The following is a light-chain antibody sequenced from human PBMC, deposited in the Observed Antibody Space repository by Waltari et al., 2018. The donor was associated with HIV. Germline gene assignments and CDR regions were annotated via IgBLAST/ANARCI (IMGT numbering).Light chain of an antibody. Sequence: EVVMTQSPAILSVSPGEGATLSCRASQSVRSNFAWYQQKPGQAPRLLIYAISTRATGIPARFSGGGSGTEFTLTISSPQSEDFAVYYCQQYNTWPLTFGGGTRVEIK. CDR1: QSVRSN. J-gene: IGKJ4*01. V-gene: IGKV3-15*01. CDR3: QQYNTWPLT. CDR2: AIS.